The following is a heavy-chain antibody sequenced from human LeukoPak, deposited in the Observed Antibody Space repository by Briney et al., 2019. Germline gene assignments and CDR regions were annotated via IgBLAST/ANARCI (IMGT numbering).Heavy chain of an antibody. CDR3: AKANRYYYDSSGYDY. J-gene: IGHJ4*02. CDR1: GFTFSNAW. CDR2: IKSKTDGGTT. Sequence: PGGSLRLSCAASGFTFSNAWMSWVRQAPWKGLEWVGSIKSKTDGGTTDYAAPVKGRFTISRDNSKNTLYLQMNSLRAEDTAVYYCAKANRYYYDSSGYDYWGQGTLVTVSS. V-gene: IGHV3-15*01. D-gene: IGHD3-22*01.